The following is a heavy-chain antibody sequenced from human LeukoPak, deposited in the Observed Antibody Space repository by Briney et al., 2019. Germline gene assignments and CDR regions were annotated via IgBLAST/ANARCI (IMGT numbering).Heavy chain of an antibody. CDR3: ARESESSGWYDY. V-gene: IGHV3-43*02. Sequence: PGGSLGLSCAAPGFIFHDYAIHWVRQAPGKGLEWVSLISGDGGSTFYADSVKGRFTISRDNSKNSLYLQMNSLRSDDTALYYCARESESSGWYDYWGQGTLVTVSS. D-gene: IGHD6-19*01. CDR2: ISGDGGST. CDR1: GFIFHDYA. J-gene: IGHJ4*02.